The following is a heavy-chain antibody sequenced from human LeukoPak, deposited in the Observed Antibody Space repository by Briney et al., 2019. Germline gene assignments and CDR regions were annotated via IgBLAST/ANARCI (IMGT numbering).Heavy chain of an antibody. CDR3: LRGYSGPKLYYFDY. Sequence: SVKVSCKASGGTFSSYAISWVRQAPGQGLEWMGRIIPILGIANYAQKFQGRVTITADKSTSTAYMELSSLRSEDAAVYYCLRGYSGPKLYYFDYWGQGTLVTVSS. CDR1: GGTFSSYA. D-gene: IGHD5-12*01. CDR2: IIPILGIA. J-gene: IGHJ4*02. V-gene: IGHV1-69*04.